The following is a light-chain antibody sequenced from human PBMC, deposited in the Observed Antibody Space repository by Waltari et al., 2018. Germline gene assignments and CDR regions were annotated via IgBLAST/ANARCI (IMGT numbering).Light chain of an antibody. CDR1: QSVSSY. CDR3: QQRSNWPPT. Sequence: EIVLKQSPATLSLSTGERATLSCRASQSVSSYLAWYQQKPGQAPRLLIYDASNRATGIPARFSGSGSGTDFTLTISSLEPEDFAVYYCQQRSNWPPTFGQGTRLEIK. J-gene: IGKJ5*01. V-gene: IGKV3-11*01. CDR2: DAS.